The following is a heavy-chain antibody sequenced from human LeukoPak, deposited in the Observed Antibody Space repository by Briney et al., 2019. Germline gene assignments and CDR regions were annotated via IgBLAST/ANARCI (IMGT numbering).Heavy chain of an antibody. Sequence: GRSLRLSCAASGFTFSSYGMHWVRQAPGKGLEWVAFIRYDGSNKYYADSVKGRFTISRDNSKNTLYLQMNSLRAEDTAVYYCAKDPMVRGPQGNWFDPWGQGTLVTVSS. D-gene: IGHD3-10*01. CDR2: IRYDGSNK. CDR3: AKDPMVRGPQGNWFDP. CDR1: GFTFSSYG. V-gene: IGHV3-30*02. J-gene: IGHJ5*02.